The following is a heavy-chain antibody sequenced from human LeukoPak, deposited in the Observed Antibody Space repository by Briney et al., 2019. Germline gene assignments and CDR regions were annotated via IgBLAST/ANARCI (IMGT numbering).Heavy chain of an antibody. Sequence: PGTYLRLSCAASGFAFNTYAMHWVRQAPGKGLEWVTLIWHDGSHKFYIDSVRGRFTISRDNSKNTVYLQMNGLRAEDTAVYYCAKGLRYSSGWYSRGGMDVWGQGTTVTVSS. CDR3: AKGLRYSSGWYSRGGMDV. J-gene: IGHJ6*02. D-gene: IGHD6-19*01. CDR2: IWHDGSHK. V-gene: IGHV3-33*06. CDR1: GFAFNTYA.